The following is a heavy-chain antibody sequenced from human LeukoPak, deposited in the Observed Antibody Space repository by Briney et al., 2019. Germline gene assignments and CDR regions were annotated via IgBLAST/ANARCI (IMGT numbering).Heavy chain of an antibody. CDR3: ARIGYSYGPLGYYYYMDV. D-gene: IGHD5-18*01. Sequence: GALRLSCAASGFTFSSYLMSWVRQAPGKGLEWVANINQDGSEKYYVDSVKGRFTISRDNAKNSLYLQMNSLRAEDTAVYYCARIGYSYGPLGYYYYMDVWGKGTTVTISS. J-gene: IGHJ6*03. CDR1: GFTFSSYL. V-gene: IGHV3-7*01. CDR2: INQDGSEK.